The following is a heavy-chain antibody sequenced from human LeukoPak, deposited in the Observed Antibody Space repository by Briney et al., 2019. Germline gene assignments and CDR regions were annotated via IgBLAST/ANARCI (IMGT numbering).Heavy chain of an antibody. Sequence: PGRSLRLSCAAPGFTFTTYDMHWVRQAPGKGLEWVAVISSGGDIKIYADSVKGRFTISRDNSKNTLFLEMNSLRVDDTAVYYCARDYRSGAPDFLDSWGQGTLVTVSS. J-gene: IGHJ4*02. CDR1: GFTFTTYD. D-gene: IGHD1-14*01. CDR2: ISSGGDIK. V-gene: IGHV3-30-3*01. CDR3: ARDYRSGAPDFLDS.